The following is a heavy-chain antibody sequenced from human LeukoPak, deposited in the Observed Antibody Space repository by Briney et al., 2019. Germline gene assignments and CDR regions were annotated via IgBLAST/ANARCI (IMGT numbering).Heavy chain of an antibody. CDR2: MNPNNSDI. Sequence: ASVKVSCKASGYTFTSYHINWVRQATGQGLEWVGWMNPNNSDIGYTQKFQGRVTMTRNTSIGTAYMELSSLRSEDTAIYYCVRVPPGTTIYAYWGQGTLVTVSS. CDR3: VRVPPGTTIYAY. CDR1: GYTFTSYH. D-gene: IGHD1-14*01. J-gene: IGHJ4*02. V-gene: IGHV1-8*01.